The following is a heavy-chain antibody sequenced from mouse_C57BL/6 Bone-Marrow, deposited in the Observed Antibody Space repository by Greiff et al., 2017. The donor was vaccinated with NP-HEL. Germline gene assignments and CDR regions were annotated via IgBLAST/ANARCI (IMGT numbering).Heavy chain of an antibody. CDR1: GFTFSSYA. CDR3: ARGVTTVVAIYWYFDV. J-gene: IGHJ1*03. Sequence: EVKLQESGGGLVKPGGSLKLSCAASGFTFSSYAMSWVRQTPEKRLEWVATISDGGSYTYYPDNVKGRFTLSRANDNNNLYLQMRHLKSEDTAMYYCARGVTTVVAIYWYFDVWGTGTTVTVSS. V-gene: IGHV5-4*03. D-gene: IGHD1-1*01. CDR2: ISDGGSYT.